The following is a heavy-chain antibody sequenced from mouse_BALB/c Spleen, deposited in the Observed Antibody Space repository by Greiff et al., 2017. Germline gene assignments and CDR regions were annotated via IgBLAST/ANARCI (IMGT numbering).Heavy chain of an antibody. Sequence: EVKLMESGAELVKPGASVKLSCTASGFNIKDTYMHWVKQRPEQGLEWIGRIDPANGNTKYDPKFQGKATITADTSSNTAYLQLSSLTSEDTAVYYCASESYYRYGAFDYWGQGTTLTVSS. CDR2: IDPANGNT. CDR3: ASESYYRYGAFDY. D-gene: IGHD2-14*01. CDR1: GFNIKDTY. V-gene: IGHV14-3*02. J-gene: IGHJ2*01.